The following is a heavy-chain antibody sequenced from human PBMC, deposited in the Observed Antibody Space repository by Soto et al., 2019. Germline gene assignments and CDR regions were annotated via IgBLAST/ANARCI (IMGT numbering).Heavy chain of an antibody. D-gene: IGHD2-2*01. V-gene: IGHV3-33*01. CDR3: ARDRLVPYGYGMDV. J-gene: IGHJ6*02. CDR2: IWFDGSKK. CDR1: GLTFRSYG. Sequence: HPGGSLRLSCAASGLTFRSYGIHWVRQAPGKGLEWVALIWFDGSKKYYVDSVKGRFAVSRDNSKNTLYLQMNSLRVEDTAVYYCARDRLVPYGYGMDVWGQGTTVTVSS.